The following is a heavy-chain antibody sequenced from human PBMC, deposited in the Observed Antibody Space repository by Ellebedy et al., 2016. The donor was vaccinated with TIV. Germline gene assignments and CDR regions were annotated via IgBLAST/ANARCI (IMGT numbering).Heavy chain of an antibody. V-gene: IGHV3-23*01. Sequence: GGSLRLXXAASGFTFSRYSMNWVRQAPGQGLEWVSSISASGDTTSYADSVKGRFTISRDNSKNTLDLQMTSLRDGDTAVYYCAKLGCRSSSCFYYGFDVWGQGTTVTVS. CDR2: ISASGDTT. J-gene: IGHJ6*02. CDR1: GFTFSRYS. CDR3: AKLGCRSSSCFYYGFDV. D-gene: IGHD2-2*01.